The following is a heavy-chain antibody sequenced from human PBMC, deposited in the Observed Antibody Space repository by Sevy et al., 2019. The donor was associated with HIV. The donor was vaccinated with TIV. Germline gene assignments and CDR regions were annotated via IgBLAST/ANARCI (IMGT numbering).Heavy chain of an antibody. CDR1: GFTFSSYA. V-gene: IGHV3-23*01. D-gene: IGHD6-19*01. J-gene: IGHJ3*02. CDR2: ISGSGGST. Sequence: GGSLRLSCAASGFTFSSYAMSWVRQAPGKGLEWVSAISGSGGSTYYADSVKGRFTISRDNSKNTLYLQMNGLRAEDTAVYYCAKDHTQWLVRLNAFDIWGQGTMVTVSS. CDR3: AKDHTQWLVRLNAFDI.